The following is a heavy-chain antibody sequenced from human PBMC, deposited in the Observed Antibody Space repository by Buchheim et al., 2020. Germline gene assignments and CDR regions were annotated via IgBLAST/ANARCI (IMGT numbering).Heavy chain of an antibody. CDR3: ARDLRDFLRYFDWFYKEYYYGMDV. CDR2: ISSSGSTI. J-gene: IGHJ6*02. Sequence: QVQLVESGGGLVKPGGSLRLSCAASGFTFSDYYMSWIRQAPGKGLEWVSYISSSGSTIYYADSVKGRFTISRDNAKNSLYLQMNSLRAEDTAVYYCARDLRDFLRYFDWFYKEYYYGMDVWGQGTT. CDR1: GFTFSDYY. D-gene: IGHD3-9*01. V-gene: IGHV3-11*01.